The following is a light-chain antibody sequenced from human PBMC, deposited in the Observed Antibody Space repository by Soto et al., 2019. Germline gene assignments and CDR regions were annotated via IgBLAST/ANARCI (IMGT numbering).Light chain of an antibody. CDR1: TSDIGGYNY. V-gene: IGLV2-14*01. CDR3: SSFTSTNDVL. J-gene: IGLJ6*01. Sequence: QSALTQPASVSGSPGQSITISCTGTTSDIGGYNYVSWYQQHPGKAPKLLLYAVANRPSGVSTRFSGSKSGNTASLTISGLQTEDEADYYCSSFTSTNDVLFGGGTKVTVL. CDR2: AVA.